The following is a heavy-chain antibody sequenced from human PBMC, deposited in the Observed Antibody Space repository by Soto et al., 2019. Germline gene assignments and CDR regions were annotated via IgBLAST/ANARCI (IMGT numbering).Heavy chain of an antibody. CDR1: GYTFTSYG. CDR3: AGDLGGYYYDSSGYYEAFDI. D-gene: IGHD3-22*01. J-gene: IGHJ3*02. Sequence: ASVKVSCKASGYTFTSYGISWVRQAPGQGLEWMGWISAYNGNTNYAQKLQGRVTMTTDTSTSTAYMELRSLRSDDTAVYYCAGDLGGYYYDSSGYYEAFDIWGQGTMVTVAS. V-gene: IGHV1-18*01. CDR2: ISAYNGNT.